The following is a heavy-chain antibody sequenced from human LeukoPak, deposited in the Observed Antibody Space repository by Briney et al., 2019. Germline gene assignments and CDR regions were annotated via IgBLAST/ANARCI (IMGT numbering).Heavy chain of an antibody. J-gene: IGHJ4*02. V-gene: IGHV3-7*01. Sequence: GGSLRLSCGASGFSFSRYWMSWVRQAPGKGLEWVANIKQDGREKYYVDSVKGRFTISRDNAKSSLYLQMSSLRAEDTAVYYCARDIIVGATAFDYWGQGTLVTVSS. CDR2: IKQDGREK. D-gene: IGHD1-26*01. CDR1: GFSFSRYW. CDR3: ARDIIVGATAFDY.